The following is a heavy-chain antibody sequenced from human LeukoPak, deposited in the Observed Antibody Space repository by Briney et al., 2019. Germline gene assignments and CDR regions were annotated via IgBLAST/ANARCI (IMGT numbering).Heavy chain of an antibody. CDR3: ARVRGRSNWFDP. D-gene: IGHD3-16*01. CDR1: GYTFISYG. V-gene: IGHV1-18*04. CDR2: ISAYKGNT. J-gene: IGHJ5*02. Sequence: APVKVSCKASGYTFISYGISWVRQARGQGLEGMGWISAYKGNTKYAEKFQGRVTMTTDTSTSTAYMELRSLRSDDTAVYYCARVRGRSNWFDPWGQGTLVTVSS.